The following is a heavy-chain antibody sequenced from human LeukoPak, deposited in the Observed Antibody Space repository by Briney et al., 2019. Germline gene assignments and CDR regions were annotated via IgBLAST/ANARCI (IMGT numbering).Heavy chain of an antibody. CDR1: GGSISSYY. J-gene: IGHJ4*02. D-gene: IGHD4-17*01. Sequence: SETLSLTCTVSGGSISSYYWSWIRQPAGKGLEWIGRIYTSGSTNYNPSLKSRVTISVDTSKNQFSLKLSSVTAADTAVYYCARRGIAVTTSSLFDYWGQGTLVTVSS. CDR2: IYTSGST. CDR3: ARRGIAVTTSSLFDY. V-gene: IGHV4-4*07.